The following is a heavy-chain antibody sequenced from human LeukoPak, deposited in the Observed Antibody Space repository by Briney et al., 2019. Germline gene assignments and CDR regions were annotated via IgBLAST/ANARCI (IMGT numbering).Heavy chain of an antibody. CDR1: GFTFSSAW. CDR3: TRRSSAAGRQYFDY. CDR2: IKSETDGGTT. V-gene: IGHV3-15*07. J-gene: IGHJ4*02. D-gene: IGHD6-13*01. Sequence: PGGSLRLSCAASGFTFSSAWMNWVCQAPGKGLEWVGRIKSETDGGTTYYAAPVKGTFTISRDDSENTLYLQMNSLKTEDTAVYYCTRRSSAAGRQYFDYWGQGTLVTVSS.